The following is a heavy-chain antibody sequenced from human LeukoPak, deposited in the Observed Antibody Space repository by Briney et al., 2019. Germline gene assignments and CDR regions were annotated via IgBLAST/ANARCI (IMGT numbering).Heavy chain of an antibody. Sequence: SETLSLTCAVSGGSISSGDYSWSWIRQPPGQGLEWIGYIFHSGSTYYNPSLKSRVTISVDRSKNQFSLKLSSVTAADTAVYYCARVGSDWNDVRYNWFDPWGQGTLVTVSS. CDR1: GGSISSGDYS. J-gene: IGHJ5*02. CDR2: IFHSGST. V-gene: IGHV4-30-2*01. D-gene: IGHD1-1*01. CDR3: ARVGSDWNDVRYNWFDP.